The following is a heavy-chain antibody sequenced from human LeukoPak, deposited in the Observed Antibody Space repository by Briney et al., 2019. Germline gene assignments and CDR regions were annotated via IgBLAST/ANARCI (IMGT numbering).Heavy chain of an antibody. D-gene: IGHD2-15*01. CDR1: GFTFSSYG. Sequence: GGSLRLSCAASGFTFSSYGMSWVRQAPGKGLEWVSAISGSGGRTVYYADSVKGRFTISRDNAKNSLYLQMNSLRAEDTAVYYCASIVGDCTGGNCRPDYWGQGTLVTVSS. CDR3: ASIVGDCTGGNCRPDY. V-gene: IGHV3-23*01. CDR2: ISGSGGRTV. J-gene: IGHJ4*02.